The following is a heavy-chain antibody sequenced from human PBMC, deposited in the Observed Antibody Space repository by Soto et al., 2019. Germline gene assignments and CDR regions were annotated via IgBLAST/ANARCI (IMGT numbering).Heavy chain of an antibody. CDR1: GYTFTSYY. V-gene: IGHV1-46*01. D-gene: IGHD3-22*01. CDR2: INPSGGST. Sequence: GASVKVSCKASGYTFTSYYMHWVRQAPGQGLEWMGIINPSGGSTSYAQKFQGRVTMTRDTSTSAVYMELSSLRSEDTAVYYCARDEITTTTSDYWGQGPLVTVSS. CDR3: ARDEITTTTSDY. J-gene: IGHJ4*02.